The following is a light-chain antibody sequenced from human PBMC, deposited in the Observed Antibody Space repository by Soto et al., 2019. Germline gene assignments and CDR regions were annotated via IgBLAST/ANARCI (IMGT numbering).Light chain of an antibody. V-gene: IGKV3-15*01. J-gene: IGKJ1*01. Sequence: EIVMTQSPATLSVSPGERATISCRASQSVSSNLAWYQQKPGQAPRLLIYGASTRATGIPARFSGSGSGTEFPLTISSLLSEDFAVYYCQQYNNWPPWTFGQGTKVEIK. CDR3: QQYNNWPPWT. CDR2: GAS. CDR1: QSVSSN.